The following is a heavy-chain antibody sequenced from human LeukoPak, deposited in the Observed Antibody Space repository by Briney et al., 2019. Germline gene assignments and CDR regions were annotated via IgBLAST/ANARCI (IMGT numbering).Heavy chain of an antibody. J-gene: IGHJ4*02. D-gene: IGHD3-3*01. CDR3: VRGHVGTIFGVIPVNPLGY. V-gene: IGHV3-74*01. CDR1: GFRFSGYW. CDR2: VQDDERSA. Sequence: GGSLRLSCEGSGFRFSGYWMHWVRQAPGKGLVWVSRVQDDERSASYGGSVKGRFTISKDNAKNILYLQMDGLRVEDTAVYYCVRGHVGTIFGVIPVNPLGYWGQGTLVTVSS.